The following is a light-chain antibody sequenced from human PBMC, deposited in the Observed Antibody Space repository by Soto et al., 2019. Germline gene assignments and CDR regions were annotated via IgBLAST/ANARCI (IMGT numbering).Light chain of an antibody. V-gene: IGLV2-23*02. Sequence: QSALTQPASVSGSLGQSITVSCTGTNGDIGSYDLVSWYQQLPGKAPKLIIYEVAKRPSGVSYRFSGSKSGNTASLTISGLQVEDEADYFCCSYAGPLTLLFGGGTKLTVL. J-gene: IGLJ2*01. CDR2: EVA. CDR3: CSYAGPLTLL. CDR1: NGDIGSYDL.